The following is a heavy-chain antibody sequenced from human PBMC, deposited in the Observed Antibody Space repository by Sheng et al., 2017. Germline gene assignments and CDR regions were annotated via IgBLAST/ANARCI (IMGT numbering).Heavy chain of an antibody. D-gene: IGHD2-15*01. Sequence: AASGFTFSSYSMNWVRQAPGKGLEWVSSISSSSSYIYYTDSVKGRFTISRDNAKNSLYLQMNSLRAEDTAVYYCAREDVVVAAMTWGQGTLVTVSS. J-gene: IGHJ4*02. CDR2: ISSSSSYI. V-gene: IGHV3-21*01. CDR3: AREDVVVAAMT. CDR1: GFTFSSYS.